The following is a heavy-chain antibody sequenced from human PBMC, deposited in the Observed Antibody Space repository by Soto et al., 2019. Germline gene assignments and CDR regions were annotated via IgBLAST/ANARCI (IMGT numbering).Heavy chain of an antibody. CDR3: ARVDRYYYYGMDV. V-gene: IGHV4-31*03. Sequence: QVQLQESGPGLVKPSQTLSLTCTVSGGSISSDGYYWSWIRQHPGKGLEWIGYIHYSGSTYYNPSLESRVIISVDTSKNQFSLRLSSVTAADTAVYYCARVDRYYYYGMDVWGQGTTVTVSS. CDR1: GGSISSDGYY. J-gene: IGHJ6*02. CDR2: IHYSGST.